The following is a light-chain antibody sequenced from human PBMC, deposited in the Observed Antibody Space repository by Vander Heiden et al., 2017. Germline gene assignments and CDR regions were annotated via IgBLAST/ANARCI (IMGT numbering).Light chain of an antibody. Sequence: QSVLTPPPSASGTPGQRVTISFSGSSSNSGSSTVNWYQQLPGTAPKLLIYSKNQRPSGVPDRFSGTKAGTSASLAISGLQSDDEADYYCAAWDDILKAVIFGGWTKLTVL. CDR3: AAWDDILKAVI. CDR1: SSNSGSST. CDR2: SKN. V-gene: IGLV1-44*01. J-gene: IGLJ2*01.